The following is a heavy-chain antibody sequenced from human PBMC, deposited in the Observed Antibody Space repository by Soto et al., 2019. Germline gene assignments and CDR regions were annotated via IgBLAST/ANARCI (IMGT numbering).Heavy chain of an antibody. D-gene: IGHD3-10*01. CDR1: GFTFSSYW. CDR2: IKQDGSEK. V-gene: IGHV3-7*01. J-gene: IGHJ5*02. CDR3: ARYYYGSGSSFVP. Sequence: PGGSLRLSCAASGFTFSSYWMSWVRQAPGKGLEWVANIKQDGSEKYYVDSVKGRFTISRDNAKNSLYLQMNSLRAEDTAVYYCARYYYGSGSSFVPLGQGTLVTVSS.